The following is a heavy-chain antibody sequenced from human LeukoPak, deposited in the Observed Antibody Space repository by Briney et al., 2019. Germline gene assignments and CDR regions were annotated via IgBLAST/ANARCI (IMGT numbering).Heavy chain of an antibody. V-gene: IGHV1-24*01. J-gene: IGHJ4*02. CDR1: GYTLTELS. CDR3: ATDLRWPHIVGATRGDY. CDR2: FDPEDGET. D-gene: IGHD1-26*01. Sequence: GASVKVSCKVSGYTLTELSMHWVRQAPGKGLEWMGGFDPEDGETIYAQKFQGRVTMTEDTSTDTAYMELSSLRSEDTAVYYCATDLRWPHIVGATRGDYWGQGTLVTVSS.